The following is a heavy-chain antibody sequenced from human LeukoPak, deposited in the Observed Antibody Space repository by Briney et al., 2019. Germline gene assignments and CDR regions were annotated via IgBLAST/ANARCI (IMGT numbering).Heavy chain of an antibody. J-gene: IGHJ4*02. CDR2: LGGSGAST. CDR1: GFTFSSYA. Sequence: GGSLRLSCAASGFTFSSYAMSWVRQAPGKGLEWVSTLGGSGASTSYADSVKGRFTISRDNSKNTLYLQMNSLRAEDTARYYCAKQKGYCSGGSCYYSDYWGQGTLVTVSS. CDR3: AKQKGYCSGGSCYYSDY. V-gene: IGHV3-23*01. D-gene: IGHD2-15*01.